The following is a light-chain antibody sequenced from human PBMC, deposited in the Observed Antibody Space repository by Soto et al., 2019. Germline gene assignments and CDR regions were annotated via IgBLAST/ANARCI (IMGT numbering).Light chain of an antibody. Sequence: QSALTQPRSVSGTPGQRVTISCSGSSSNIGTNYVYWYQHLPGTAPKLLIYRDNLRPSGVPDRFSASRSGTSASLAISGLRSEDEADYFCSAWDDILSGSVFGTGTKLTVL. CDR2: RDN. J-gene: IGLJ1*01. V-gene: IGLV1-47*01. CDR3: SAWDDILSGSV. CDR1: SSNIGTNY.